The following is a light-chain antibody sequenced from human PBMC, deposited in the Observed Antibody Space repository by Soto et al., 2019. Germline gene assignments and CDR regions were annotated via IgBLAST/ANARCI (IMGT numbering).Light chain of an antibody. V-gene: IGKV2-24*01. CDR1: QSLVFGDGDTY. CDR2: KVS. CDR3: MQATLLRT. Sequence: EIVMTQSPLSSPVTLGQPASISCRSSQSLVFGDGDTYLSWIQQRPGQPPRLLIYKVSNRFSGVPDRFSGSGAGTNFTLTISRVEAEDVGVYYCMQATLLRTFGQGTKVEIK. J-gene: IGKJ1*01.